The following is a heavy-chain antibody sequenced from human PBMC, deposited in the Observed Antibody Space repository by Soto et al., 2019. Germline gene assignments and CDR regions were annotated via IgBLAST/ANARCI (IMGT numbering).Heavy chain of an antibody. D-gene: IGHD5-18*01. CDR2: INHSGST. CDR3: ARPALGRVDY. CDR1: GGSFSGYY. J-gene: IGHJ4*02. Sequence: QVQLQQWGAGLLKPSETLALTCAVYGGSFSGYYWSWIRQPPGKGLEWIGEINHSGSTNYNPSLKSRVTISVDTSKNQFSLKLSSVTAADTAVYYCARPALGRVDYWGQGTLVPVSS. V-gene: IGHV4-34*01.